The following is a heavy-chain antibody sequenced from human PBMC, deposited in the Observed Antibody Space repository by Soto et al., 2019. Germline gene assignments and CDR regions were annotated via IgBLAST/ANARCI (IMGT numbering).Heavy chain of an antibody. Sequence: EVQLLESGGGLVQPGGSLRLSCAASGFSFSSYAMNWVRQAPGKGLEWVSVISGSGGSTYYADAVKGRFTISRDNSKNTLDLQMHSLRAQATAVYYCAKRTVGWYFDLWGRGTLVTVSS. CDR1: GFSFSSYA. J-gene: IGHJ2*01. CDR3: AKRTVGWYFDL. D-gene: IGHD4-17*01. V-gene: IGHV3-23*01. CDR2: ISGSGGST.